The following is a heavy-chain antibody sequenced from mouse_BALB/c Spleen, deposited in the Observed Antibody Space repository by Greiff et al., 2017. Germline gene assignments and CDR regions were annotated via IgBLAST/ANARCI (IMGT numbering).Heavy chain of an antibody. V-gene: IGHV5-6*02. CDR3: ARRDGAY. CDR2: ISSGGSYT. Sequence: EVNLVESGGDLVKPGGSLKLSCAASGFTFSSYGMSWVRQTPDKRLEWVATISSGGSYTYYPDSVKGRFTISRDNAKNTLYLQMSSLKSEDTAMYYCARRDGAYWGQGTLVTVSA. J-gene: IGHJ3*01. CDR1: GFTFSSYG.